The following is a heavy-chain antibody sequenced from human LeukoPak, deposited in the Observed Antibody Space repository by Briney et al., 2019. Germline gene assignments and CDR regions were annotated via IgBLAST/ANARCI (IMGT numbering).Heavy chain of an antibody. CDR3: ASQFWWAAVAGTTLDY. Sequence: PGGSLRLSCIASGFTFSSYWMSWVRQAPGGGLEWVANIKEDGSEKYYVDSVKGRFTISRDNAKISLYLQINSLRAEDTAVYYCASQFWWAAVAGTTLDYWGQGTLVTVSS. V-gene: IGHV3-7*05. CDR2: IKEDGSEK. J-gene: IGHJ4*02. CDR1: GFTFSSYW. D-gene: IGHD6-19*01.